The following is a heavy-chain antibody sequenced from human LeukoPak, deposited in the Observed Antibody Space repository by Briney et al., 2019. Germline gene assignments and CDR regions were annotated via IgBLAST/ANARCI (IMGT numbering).Heavy chain of an antibody. CDR3: ARDRDNFREYYYMDV. J-gene: IGHJ6*03. CDR1: GFTFSDFW. CDR2: INKDGSDK. V-gene: IGHV3-7*03. Sequence: GGSLRLSCAASGFTFSDFWVEWFRQAPGKGLEWVANINKDGSDKYYMDSVTGRFSISRDNAKNSLSLQMNSLRVDDTAVYYCARDRDNFREYYYMDVWGKGTTVTVSS. D-gene: IGHD5-24*01.